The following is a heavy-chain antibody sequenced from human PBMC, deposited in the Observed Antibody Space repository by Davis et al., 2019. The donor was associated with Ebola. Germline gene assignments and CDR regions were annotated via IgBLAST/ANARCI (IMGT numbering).Heavy chain of an antibody. CDR2: IQYDGSVI. D-gene: IGHD1-1*01. J-gene: IGHJ4*02. CDR3: ATNDRPHRPVGP. Sequence: GESLKTSCAASGFSLINYAIHWVRQAPGQGLEWVAFIQYDGSVIHYADSVQGRFTISRDASRNTMYLQMDSRTFEETAMYYCATNDRPHRPVGPWGQGSQVIVSS. CDR1: GFSLINYA. V-gene: IGHV3-30*02.